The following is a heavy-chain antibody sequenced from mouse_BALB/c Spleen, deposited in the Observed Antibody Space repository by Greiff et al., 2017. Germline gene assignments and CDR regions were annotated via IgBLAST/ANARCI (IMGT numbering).Heavy chain of an antibody. CDR2: IRNKANGYTT. Sequence: EVHLVESGGGLVQPGGSLRLSCATSGFTFTDYYMSWVRQPPGKALEWLGFIRNKANGYTTEYSASVKGRFTISRDNSQSILYLQMNTLRAEDSATYYCARDIPWGGRDAMDYWGQGTSVTVSS. J-gene: IGHJ4*01. CDR1: GFTFTDYY. D-gene: IGHD3-3*01. CDR3: ARDIPWGGRDAMDY. V-gene: IGHV7-3*02.